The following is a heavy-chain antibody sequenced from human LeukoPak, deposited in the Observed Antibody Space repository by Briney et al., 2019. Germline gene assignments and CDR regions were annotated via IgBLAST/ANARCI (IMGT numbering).Heavy chain of an antibody. CDR2: IYSSGST. CDR3: ARAEQLLLDY. D-gene: IGHD6-6*01. CDR1: GFTVSSNY. J-gene: IGHJ4*02. Sequence: GGSLRLSCAASGFTVSSNYMSWVRQAPGKGLEWVSVIYSSGSTYYADSVKGRFTISRDNSKNTLYLQMNSLRAEDTAVYYCARAEQLLLDYWGQGTLVTVSS. V-gene: IGHV3-66*02.